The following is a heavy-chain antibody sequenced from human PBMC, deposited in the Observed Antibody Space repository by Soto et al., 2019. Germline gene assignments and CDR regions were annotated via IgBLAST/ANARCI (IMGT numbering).Heavy chain of an antibody. D-gene: IGHD2-15*01. V-gene: IGHV3-7*01. J-gene: IGHJ6*03. Sequence: GGSLRLSCAASGFTFSSHWMSWVRQAPGKGLEWVAAIRQDGSDKYYVESLKGRFTISRDNAKNSLYLQMNSLRAEDTAVYYCARFCSGGSYSPMHYYYYMDVWGKGTTVTVSS. CDR2: IRQDGSDK. CDR1: GFTFSSHW. CDR3: ARFCSGGSYSPMHYYYYMDV.